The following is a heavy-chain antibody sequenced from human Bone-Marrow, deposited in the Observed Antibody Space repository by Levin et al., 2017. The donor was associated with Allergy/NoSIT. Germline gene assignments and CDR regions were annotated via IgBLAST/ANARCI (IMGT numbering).Heavy chain of an antibody. D-gene: IGHD2-8*01. CDR3: ARDGTKGNFDY. V-gene: IGHV3-74*01. Sequence: GESLKISCAASGLTLSRYWMHWVRQAPGKGLVWVSRINNDGSSTIYADSVKGRFTISRDNAKNTLYLQMNSLRADDTAVYFCARDGTKGNFDYWGQGSLVTVSS. CDR2: INNDGSST. J-gene: IGHJ4*02. CDR1: GLTLSRYW.